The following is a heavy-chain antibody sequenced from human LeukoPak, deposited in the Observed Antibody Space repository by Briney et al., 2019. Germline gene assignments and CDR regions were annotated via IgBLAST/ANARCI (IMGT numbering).Heavy chain of an antibody. V-gene: IGHV3-23*01. CDR2: ISGSGGST. CDR1: GFTFSSYG. Sequence: GGSLRLSCAASGFTFSSYGMSWVRQAPGKGLEWVSAISGSGGSTYYADSVKGRFTISRDNSKNTLYLQMNSLRAEDTAVYYCANSLPRPWLPTPSRAFDIWGQGTMVTVSS. J-gene: IGHJ3*02. D-gene: IGHD5-24*01. CDR3: ANSLPRPWLPTPSRAFDI.